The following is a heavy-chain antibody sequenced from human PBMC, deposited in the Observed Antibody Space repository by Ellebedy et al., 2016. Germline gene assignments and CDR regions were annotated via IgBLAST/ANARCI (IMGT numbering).Heavy chain of an antibody. CDR1: GGSISSSSYY. J-gene: IGHJ4*02. Sequence: SETLSLTXTVSGGSISSSSYYWGWIRQPPGKGLEWIGSIYYSGSTYYNPSLKSRVTISVDTSKNQFSLKLSSVTAADTAVYYCARQSWVVAASFDYWGQGTLVTVSS. V-gene: IGHV4-39*01. CDR3: ARQSWVVAASFDY. D-gene: IGHD2-15*01. CDR2: IYYSGST.